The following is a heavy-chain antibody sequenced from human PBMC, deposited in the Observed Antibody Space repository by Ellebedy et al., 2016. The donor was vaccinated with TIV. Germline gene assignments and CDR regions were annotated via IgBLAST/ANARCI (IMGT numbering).Heavy chain of an antibody. CDR3: ARGGPPDIVFMVFGGLYGMDV. D-gene: IGHD2-8*01. J-gene: IGHJ6*02. Sequence: AASVKVSCKASGYTFTSYNMHWVRQAPGQGLEWMGKINPIGGGTTYAQKLQGRVTMTRDTSTSTVYMELSRLRSEDTAVYYCARGGPPDIVFMVFGGLYGMDVWGQGTTVTVSS. CDR1: GYTFTSYN. V-gene: IGHV1-46*04. CDR2: INPIGGGT.